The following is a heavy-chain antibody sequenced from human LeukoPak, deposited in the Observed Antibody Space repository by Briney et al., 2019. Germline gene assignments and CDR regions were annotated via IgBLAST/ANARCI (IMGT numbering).Heavy chain of an antibody. D-gene: IGHD2-2*01. CDR2: ISGSGGST. Sequence: PGGSLRLSCAASGFTFSSYAMSWVRQAPGKGLEWVSAISGSGGSTYYADSVKGRFTISRDNSKNTLYLQMNSLRAEDTAVYYCAKQPGHCSSTSCYFPLNWFDPWGQGTLVTVSS. CDR3: AKQPGHCSSTSCYFPLNWFDP. CDR1: GFTFSSYA. J-gene: IGHJ5*02. V-gene: IGHV3-23*01.